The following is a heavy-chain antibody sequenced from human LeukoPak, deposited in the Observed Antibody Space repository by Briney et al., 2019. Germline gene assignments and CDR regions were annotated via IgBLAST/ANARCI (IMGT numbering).Heavy chain of an antibody. Sequence: SETLSLTCTVSGGSISSSSYYWGWIRQPPGKGLEWIGSIYYSGSTYYNPSLKSRVTISVDTSKNQSSLKLSSVTAADTAVYYCARVAYCGGDCYYFDYWGQGTLVTVSS. CDR3: ARVAYCGGDCYYFDY. J-gene: IGHJ4*02. CDR2: IYYSGST. D-gene: IGHD2-21*02. CDR1: GGSISSSSYY. V-gene: IGHV4-39*01.